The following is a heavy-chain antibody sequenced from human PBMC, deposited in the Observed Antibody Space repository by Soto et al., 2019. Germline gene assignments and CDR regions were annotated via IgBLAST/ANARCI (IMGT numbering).Heavy chain of an antibody. Sequence: SETLSLTCNVSNSPISDFYWSWFRQPPGQGLEWVGYIYYTGTTTYNPSLRSRVDISIDASKSQFSLDLRSVTAADTAVYYCARLGGYYQAFDSWGHGALVT. J-gene: IGHJ4*01. CDR1: NSPISDFY. D-gene: IGHD3-22*01. CDR3: ARLGGYYQAFDS. CDR2: IYYTGTT. V-gene: IGHV4-59*08.